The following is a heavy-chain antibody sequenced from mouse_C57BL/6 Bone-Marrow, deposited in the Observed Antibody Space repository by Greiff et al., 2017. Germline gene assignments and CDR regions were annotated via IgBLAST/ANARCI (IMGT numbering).Heavy chain of an antibody. V-gene: IGHV1-64*01. CDR2: IHPNSGST. J-gene: IGHJ1*03. D-gene: IGHD3-2*02. CDR1: GYTFTGYW. Sequence: VQLQQPGAELVKPGASVKLSCKASGYTFTGYWMHWVKQRPGQGLEWIGMIHPNSGSTNYNEKFKSKATLTVDKSSSTAYMQLSSLTSEDSAVYYGARREAQGHWYLDVWGTGTTVTVSS. CDR3: ARREAQGHWYLDV.